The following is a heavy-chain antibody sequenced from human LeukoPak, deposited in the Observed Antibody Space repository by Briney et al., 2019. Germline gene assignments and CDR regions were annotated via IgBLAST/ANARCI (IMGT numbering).Heavy chain of an antibody. CDR2: IIPIFGTA. CDR3: ARFFRSSVYNWFDP. V-gene: IGHV1-69*13. CDR1: GGTFSSYA. Sequence: ASVKVSCKASGGTFSSYAISWVRQAPGQGLEWMGGIIPIFGTANYAQEFQGRVTITADESTSTAYMELSSLRSEDTAVYYCARFFRSSVYNWFDPWGQGTLVTVSS. D-gene: IGHD6-6*01. J-gene: IGHJ5*02.